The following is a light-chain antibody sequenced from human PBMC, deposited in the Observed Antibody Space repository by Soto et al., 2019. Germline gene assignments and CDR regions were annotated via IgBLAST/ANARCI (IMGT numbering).Light chain of an antibody. CDR3: QQYNSYPLT. CDR1: QSISSW. CDR2: KAS. J-gene: IGKJ4*01. V-gene: IGKV1-5*03. Sequence: DIQMTQSPSTLSASVRDRVTITCRASQSISSWLAWYQQKPGKAPKLLIYKASSLESGVPSRFSGSGSGTEFTLTISSLQPDDFATYYCQQYNSYPLTFGGGTRWRSN.